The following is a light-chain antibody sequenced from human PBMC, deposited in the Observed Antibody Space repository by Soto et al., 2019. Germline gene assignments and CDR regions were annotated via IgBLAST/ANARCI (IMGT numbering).Light chain of an antibody. J-gene: IGKJ2*01. CDR1: QSINSW. CDR2: KAS. V-gene: IGKV1-5*03. CDR3: QQYTSYPYT. Sequence: DIQMTQSPSTLSASVGDRVTITCRASQSINSWLAWYQQKPGKAPNLLIYKASSLQSGVPPRFSGSGSGTEFTLTITSLQPDDCATYYCQQYTSYPYTFGQGTKLEIK.